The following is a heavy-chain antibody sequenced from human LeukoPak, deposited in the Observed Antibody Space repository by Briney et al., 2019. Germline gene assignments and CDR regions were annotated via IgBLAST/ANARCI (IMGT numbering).Heavy chain of an antibody. CDR2: ITNDGSST. J-gene: IGHJ4*02. V-gene: IGHV3-74*01. CDR3: VRSMGYYYDSSGYYAFDN. CDR1: GFTFSSYW. Sequence: GGSLRLSCAASGFTFSSYWTHWVRQAPGKWPVWVSRITNDGSSTNYADSVKGRFTISRDNAKNTLYLQMNSLRAEDTAVYYCVRSMGYYYDSSGYYAFDNWGQGTLVTVSS. D-gene: IGHD3-22*01.